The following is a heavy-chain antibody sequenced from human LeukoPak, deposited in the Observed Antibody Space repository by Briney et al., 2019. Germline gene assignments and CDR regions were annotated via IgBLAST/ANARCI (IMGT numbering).Heavy chain of an antibody. CDR1: GGSISSSSYY. CDR3: ARRTSLYSSAYRYYY. D-gene: IGHD6-6*01. CDR2: IYYSGST. Sequence: SETLSLTCTVSGGSISSSSYYWGWIRQPPGKGLEWIGSIYYSGSTYYNPSLKSRFTISVDTSKNPLSLELRSVSAADTAVYYCARRTSLYSSAYRYYYWGQGTLVTVSS. J-gene: IGHJ4*02. V-gene: IGHV4-39*01.